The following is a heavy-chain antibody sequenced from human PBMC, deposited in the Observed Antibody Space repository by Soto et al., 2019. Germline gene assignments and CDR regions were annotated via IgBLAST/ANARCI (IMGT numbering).Heavy chain of an antibody. V-gene: IGHV4-30-4*01. CDR3: ARERPDGARLDP. CDR2: IYYSGST. D-gene: IGHD6-6*01. CDR1: GGSISSGDYY. Sequence: SETLSLTCTVSGGSISSGDYYWSWIRQPPGKGLEWIGYIYYSGSTYYNPSLKSRVTISVNTSKNQFSLKLSSVTAADTAVYYCARERPDGARLDPWGQGTLVTVS. J-gene: IGHJ5*02.